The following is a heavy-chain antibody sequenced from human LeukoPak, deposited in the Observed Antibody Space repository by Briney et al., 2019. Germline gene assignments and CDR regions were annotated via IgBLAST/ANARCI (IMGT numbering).Heavy chain of an antibody. CDR3: AKNRGTGTAFYDY. Sequence: PGGSLRLSCAASGFIFSDYAMTWVRQAPGEGLEWVSAISGPGDYIYYADSVKGRFTFSRDNSKNTLYLQMNSLRAEDTAVYYCAKNRGTGTAFYDYWGQGALVTVSA. V-gene: IGHV3-23*01. J-gene: IGHJ4*02. CDR2: ISGPGDYI. D-gene: IGHD1-7*01. CDR1: GFIFSDYA.